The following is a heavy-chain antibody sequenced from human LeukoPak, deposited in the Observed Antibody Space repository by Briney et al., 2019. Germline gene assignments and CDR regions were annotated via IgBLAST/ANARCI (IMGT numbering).Heavy chain of an antibody. J-gene: IGHJ4*02. CDR1: GNSISNFY. Sequence: LSETLSLTCSVSGNSISNFYWNWFRQPAGNRLEWIGRLYGSGTTSYNPSLASRVSMSLDTSRNQFSLRLNSVTAADTAVYYCARATYSGDTSYVFDYWGQGTLVSLSS. CDR2: LYGSGTT. CDR3: ARATYSGDTSYVFDY. D-gene: IGHD1-26*01. V-gene: IGHV4-4*07.